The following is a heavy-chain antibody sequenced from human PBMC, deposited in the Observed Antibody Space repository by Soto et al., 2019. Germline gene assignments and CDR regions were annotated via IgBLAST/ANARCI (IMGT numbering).Heavy chain of an antibody. CDR1: GFTFSTYS. CDR3: AREGGYCNGGGWRYFDY. CDR2: INTASYI. V-gene: IGHV3-21*01. Sequence: EVLLVESGGGLVKPGGSLRLSCAASGFTFSTYSMNWVRQAPGKGLEWVSSINTASYIYYADSGKGRFTISRDDAKNSLYLKMNSLRDEDTAVYYCAREGGYCNGGGWRYFDYWGQGTLVTVSS. D-gene: IGHD2-15*01. J-gene: IGHJ4*02.